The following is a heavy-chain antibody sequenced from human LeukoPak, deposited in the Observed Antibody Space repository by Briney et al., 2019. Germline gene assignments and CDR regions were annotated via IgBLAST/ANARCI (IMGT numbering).Heavy chain of an antibody. CDR1: GGTFSSYA. CDR2: IIPIFGTA. CDR3: AREPPYYDYVWGSYRYTRMYHFDY. V-gene: IGHV1-69*05. J-gene: IGHJ4*02. Sequence: GSSVKVSCKASGGTFSSYAISWVRQAPGQGLEWMGRIIPIFGTANYAQKFQGRVKITTDESTSTAYMELSSLRSEDTAVYYCAREPPYYDYVWGSYRYTRMYHFDYWGQGTLVTVSS. D-gene: IGHD3-16*02.